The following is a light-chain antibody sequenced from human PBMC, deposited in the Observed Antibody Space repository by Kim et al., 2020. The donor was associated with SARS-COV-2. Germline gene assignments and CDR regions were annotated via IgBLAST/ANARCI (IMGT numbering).Light chain of an antibody. J-gene: IGKJ2*01. Sequence: PSYLSASVGDRVTIACPARQVIGNYLNWYQHKPGQAPKFLFDDASNLEIGVPSRFSARGSGTDFTFTVSRLQPEDVAAYYCQHLYTFGQGTKLEI. CDR1: QVIGNY. V-gene: IGKV1-33*01. CDR2: DAS. CDR3: QHLYT.